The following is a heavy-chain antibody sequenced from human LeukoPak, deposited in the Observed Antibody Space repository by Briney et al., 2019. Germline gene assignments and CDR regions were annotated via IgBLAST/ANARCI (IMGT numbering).Heavy chain of an antibody. J-gene: IGHJ4*02. CDR3: AKAVRGWLQFSQFDY. D-gene: IGHD5-24*01. V-gene: IGHV3-9*01. CDR1: GFTFDDYA. Sequence: SGGSLRLSCAASGFTFDDYAMHWVRQAPGKGLEWVSGISWNSGSIGYADSVKGRFTISRDNAKNSLYLQMNSLRAEDTALYYCAKAVRGWLQFSQFDYGGQGIRVTVST. CDR2: ISWNSGSI.